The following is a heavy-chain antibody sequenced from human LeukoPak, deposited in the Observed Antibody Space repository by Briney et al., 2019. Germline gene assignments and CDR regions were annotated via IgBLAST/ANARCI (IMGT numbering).Heavy chain of an antibody. CDR1: GLTFSSYG. CDR2: IWYDGSNK. V-gene: IGHV3-33*06. CDR3: AKDFGVGSSSSSLDY. J-gene: IGHJ4*02. D-gene: IGHD6-6*01. Sequence: GRSLRLSCAASGLTFSSYGMHWVRQAPGKGLEWVAVIWYDGSNKYYADSVKGRFTISRDNSKNTLYLQMNSLRAEDTAVYYLAKDFGVGSSSSSLDYLGQGTLVNGSS.